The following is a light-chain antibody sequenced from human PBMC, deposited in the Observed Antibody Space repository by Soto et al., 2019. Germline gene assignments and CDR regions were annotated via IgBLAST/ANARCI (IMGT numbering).Light chain of an antibody. Sequence: QSALTQPPSVSGSPGQSVTISCTGTNNDVGNYNRVSWYQQPPGKAPKLMIFEVNNRPSGVSNRFFGSKSGNTASLTISGLQDDDEGDYYCSSYSSITTLMFGGGTKLTVL. J-gene: IGLJ3*02. CDR2: EVN. CDR1: NNDVGNYNR. CDR3: SSYSSITTLM. V-gene: IGLV2-18*02.